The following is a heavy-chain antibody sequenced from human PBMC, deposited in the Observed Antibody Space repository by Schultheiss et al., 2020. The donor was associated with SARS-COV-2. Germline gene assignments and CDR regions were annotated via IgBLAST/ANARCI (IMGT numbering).Heavy chain of an antibody. Sequence: SETLSLTCTVSGGSISSSSYYWGWIRQPPGKGLEWIGYIYYSGSTNYNPSLKSRVTISVDTSKNQFSLKLSSVTAADTAVYYCARLAAAAGKYYYGMDVWGQGTTVTVSS. CDR2: IYYSGST. CDR1: GGSISSSSYY. J-gene: IGHJ6*02. D-gene: IGHD6-13*01. V-gene: IGHV4-61*05. CDR3: ARLAAAAGKYYYGMDV.